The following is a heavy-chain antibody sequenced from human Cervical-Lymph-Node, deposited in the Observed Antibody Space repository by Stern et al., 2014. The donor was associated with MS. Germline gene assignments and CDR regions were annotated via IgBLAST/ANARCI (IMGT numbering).Heavy chain of an antibody. CDR2: IYNTGIT. CDR3: VRDVYQPSLYSYNMDV. V-gene: IGHV4-30-4*01. D-gene: IGHD2-2*01. J-gene: IGHJ6*02. CDR1: GDSINRGDYY. Sequence: QLQLQESGPGLVKPSQTLSLTCTVSGDSINRGDYYWSWIRQPPGKGLEWIGHIYNTGITNYNPSLKGRVTMSIDTSNNQFSLSLGSVTAADTAVYYCVRDVYQPSLYSYNMDVWGQGTTVIVSS.